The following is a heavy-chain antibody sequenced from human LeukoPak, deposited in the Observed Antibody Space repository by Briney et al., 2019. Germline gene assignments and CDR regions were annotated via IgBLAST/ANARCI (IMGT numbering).Heavy chain of an antibody. V-gene: IGHV3-30*02. J-gene: IGHJ5*02. D-gene: IGHD3-3*01. CDR3: AKERGAGDFWSGYNPFDP. CDR1: GFTFSSYG. Sequence: PGGSLRLSCAASGFTFSSYGMHWVRQAPGKGLEWVAFIRYDGSNKYYADSVKGRFTISRGNSKNTLYLQMNSLRAEDTAVYYCAKERGAGDFWSGYNPFDPWGQGTLVTVSS. CDR2: IRYDGSNK.